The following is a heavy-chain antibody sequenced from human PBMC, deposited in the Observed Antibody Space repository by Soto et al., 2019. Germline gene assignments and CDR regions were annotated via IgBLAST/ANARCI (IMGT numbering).Heavy chain of an antibody. Sequence: PSETLSLTCTVSGGSISSYYWSWIRQPPGKGLEWIGYIYCSGSTNYNPSLKSRVTISVDTSKNQFSLKLRSDDTAVYYCARLAVDIVATTPYYYYGMDVWGQGTTVTVSS. J-gene: IGHJ6*02. CDR1: GGSISSYY. CDR2: IYCSGST. CDR3: ARLAVDIVATTPYYYYGMDV. V-gene: IGHV4-59*08. D-gene: IGHD5-12*01.